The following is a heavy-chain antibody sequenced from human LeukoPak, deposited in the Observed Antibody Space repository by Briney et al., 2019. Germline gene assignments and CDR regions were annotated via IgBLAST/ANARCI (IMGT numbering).Heavy chain of an antibody. CDR1: GFMFSSDW. CDR3: ARHSSVYY. Sequence: GGSLRLSCAASGFMFSSDWMSWVRQAPGKGLEWVANIKEDGSEKYYVDSVKGRFTISRDNAKNSLYLQMNSLRAEDTAVYYCARHSSVYYWGQGTLVTVSS. CDR2: IKEDGSEK. V-gene: IGHV3-7*01. D-gene: IGHD3-22*01. J-gene: IGHJ4*02.